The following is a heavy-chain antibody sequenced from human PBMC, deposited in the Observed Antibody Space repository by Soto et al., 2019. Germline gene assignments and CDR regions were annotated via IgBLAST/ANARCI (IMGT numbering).Heavy chain of an antibody. J-gene: IGHJ5*02. Sequence: EVQLVESGGGLAQPGWSRRLSCAASGFNFDDHAMHWVRQTPGKGLEWVSGISWNSVTINYADSIKGRFTISRDNAKRNLYLQMNNLRPADTARYFFVRSSVSQPRAGWFDPWGQGTLVTVS. V-gene: IGHV3-9*01. CDR1: GFNFDDHA. D-gene: IGHD1-26*01. CDR3: VRSSVSQPRAGWFDP. CDR2: ISWNSVTI.